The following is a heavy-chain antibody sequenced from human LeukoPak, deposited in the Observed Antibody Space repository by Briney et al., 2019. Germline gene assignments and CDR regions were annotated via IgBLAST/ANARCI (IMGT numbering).Heavy chain of an antibody. CDR2: IKSKPDGGTT. Sequence: TGGSLRLSCAASGFTFSNTWMSWVRQAPGKGLEWVGRIKSKPDGGTTDYAAPVNGRFSISRDDSKNTLYLQMNSLKTEDTAVYYCTTDRADYWCQGTLVTVSS. J-gene: IGHJ4*02. CDR3: TTDRADY. CDR1: GFTFSNTW. V-gene: IGHV3-15*01.